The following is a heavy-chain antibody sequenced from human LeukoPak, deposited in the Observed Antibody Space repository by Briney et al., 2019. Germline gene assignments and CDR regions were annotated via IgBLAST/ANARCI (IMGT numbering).Heavy chain of an antibody. V-gene: IGHV1-69*04. D-gene: IGHD4-23*01. J-gene: IGHJ4*02. CDR2: IIPILGIA. CDR1: GGTFSIYA. CDR3: ARDEDGGNSYG. Sequence: SVKVSCKASGGTFSIYAISWVRQAPGQGLEWMGRIIPILGIANYAQKFQGRVTITADKSTSTDYMELSSLRSEDTAVYYCARDEDGGNSYGWGQGTLVTVSS.